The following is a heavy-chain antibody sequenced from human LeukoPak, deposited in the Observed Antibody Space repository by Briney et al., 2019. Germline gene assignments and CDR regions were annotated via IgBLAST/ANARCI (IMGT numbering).Heavy chain of an antibody. J-gene: IGHJ4*02. CDR1: GGSISSYY. D-gene: IGHD5-24*01. Sequence: SETLSLTCSVSGGSISSYYWSWIRQSPGRGLEWIGYSGSTNYNPSLRSRVTISLDTSENQVSLKLSSVTAADTAVYYCARYGDASNYPLDYWGQGTLVTVSS. CDR2: SGST. V-gene: IGHV4-4*09. CDR3: ARYGDASNYPLDY.